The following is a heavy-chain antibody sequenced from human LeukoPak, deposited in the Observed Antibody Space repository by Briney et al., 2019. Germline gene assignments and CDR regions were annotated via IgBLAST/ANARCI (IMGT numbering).Heavy chain of an antibody. D-gene: IGHD2-15*01. J-gene: IGHJ4*02. CDR2: ISSGSDYI. V-gene: IGHV3-21*01. Sequence: GGSLRLSCAASGFTFSSYSMGWVRQAPGKGLEWVSLISSGSDYIYYADSVKGRFTISRDNATNSLYLQMNSLRAEDTAVYYCARQYCSGGSCYLTTDYWGQGTLVTVSS. CDR1: GFTFSSYS. CDR3: ARQYCSGGSCYLTTDY.